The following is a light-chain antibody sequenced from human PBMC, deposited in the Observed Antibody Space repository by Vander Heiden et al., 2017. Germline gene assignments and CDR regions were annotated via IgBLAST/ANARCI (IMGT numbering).Light chain of an antibody. Sequence: ASVGDRVTITCRASQSISSYLNWYQQKPGKAPKLLIYAASSLQSGVPSRFSGSGSGTDFTLTISSLQPEDFATYYCQQSDSTPFTFGHGTKVDIK. V-gene: IGKV1-39*01. J-gene: IGKJ3*01. CDR3: QQSDSTPFT. CDR1: QSISSY. CDR2: AAS.